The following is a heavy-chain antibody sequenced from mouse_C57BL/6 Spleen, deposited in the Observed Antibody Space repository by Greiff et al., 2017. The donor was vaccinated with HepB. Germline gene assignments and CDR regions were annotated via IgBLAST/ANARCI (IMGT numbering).Heavy chain of an antibody. Sequence: DVKLVESGPGLVKPSQSLSLTCSVTGYSITSGYYWNWIRQFPGNKLEWMGYISYDGSNNYNPSLKNRISITRDTSKNQFFLKLNSVTTEDTATYYCARDGGLLRFADWGQGTLVTVSA. J-gene: IGHJ3*01. CDR3: ARDGGLLRFAD. D-gene: IGHD1-1*01. CDR1: GYSITSGYY. V-gene: IGHV3-6*01. CDR2: ISYDGSN.